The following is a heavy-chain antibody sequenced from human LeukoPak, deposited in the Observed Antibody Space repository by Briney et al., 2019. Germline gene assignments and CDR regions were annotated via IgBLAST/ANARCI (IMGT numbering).Heavy chain of an antibody. V-gene: IGHV3-23*01. CDR2: ISGSGGST. J-gene: IGHJ6*03. Sequence: PGGSLRLSCTASGFTFSSYAMSWVRQAPGKGLEWVSAISGSGGSTYYADSVKGWFKISRDNSKNTLYLQMNSLRADDTAVYYCAKNDGNLPYYYYYMDVWGKGTTVTVSS. D-gene: IGHD1-1*01. CDR1: GFTFSSYA. CDR3: AKNDGNLPYYYYYMDV.